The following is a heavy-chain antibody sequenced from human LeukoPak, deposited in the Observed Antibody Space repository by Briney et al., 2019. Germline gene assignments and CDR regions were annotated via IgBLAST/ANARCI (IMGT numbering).Heavy chain of an antibody. Sequence: GASVKVSCKASGYTFTGYYMHWVRQAPGQGLEWMGWINPNSGGTNYAQKFQGRVTMTRDTSISTAYMELSRLRSDDTAVYYCARSIRGYCSGGSCYSGTIDYWGQGTLVTVSS. D-gene: IGHD2-15*01. CDR2: INPNSGGT. CDR1: GYTFTGYY. V-gene: IGHV1-2*02. CDR3: ARSIRGYCSGGSCYSGTIDY. J-gene: IGHJ4*02.